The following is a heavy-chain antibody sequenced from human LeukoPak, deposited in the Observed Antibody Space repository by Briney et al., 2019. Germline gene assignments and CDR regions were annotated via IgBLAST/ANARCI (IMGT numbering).Heavy chain of an antibody. D-gene: IGHD6-13*01. CDR3: AREIWQQLVFGFDY. J-gene: IGHJ4*02. CDR2: INPNSGGT. CDR1: GYTFTGYC. V-gene: IGHV1-2*02. Sequence: ASVKVSCKASGYTFTGYCMRWVRQAPGQGLEWMGWINPNSGGTNYAQKFQGRVTMTRDTSISTAYMELSRLRSDDTAVYYCAREIWQQLVFGFDYWGQGILVTVSS.